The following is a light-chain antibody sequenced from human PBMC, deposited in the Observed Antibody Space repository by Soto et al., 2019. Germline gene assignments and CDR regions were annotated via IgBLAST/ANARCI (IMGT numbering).Light chain of an antibody. J-gene: IGLJ2*01. V-gene: IGLV2-14*01. CDR3: GSYTSSSSLL. CDR2: DVS. Sequence: QSALTQPASVSGSPGQSITISCTGTSSDVGGYNSVSWYQQHPGKAPRLMIYDVSNRPSGVSNRFSGSKSGNTASLTISGLQAEDEADYYCGSYTSSSSLLFGGGTQLTVL. CDR1: SSDVGGYNS.